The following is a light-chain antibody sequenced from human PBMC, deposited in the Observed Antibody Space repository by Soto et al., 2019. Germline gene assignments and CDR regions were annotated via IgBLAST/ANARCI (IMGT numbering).Light chain of an antibody. CDR1: QSVTSSF. J-gene: IGKJ1*01. CDR2: GAS. CDR3: QHHRT. Sequence: EIVLTQSPGTLSLSPGERVTLSCRASQSVTSSFLAWYHQKPGQAPRLLIYGASSRATGIPDRFSASGSGTDFTVTISRLEPEDFAVYYCQHHRTLGQGTKVEMK. V-gene: IGKV3-20*01.